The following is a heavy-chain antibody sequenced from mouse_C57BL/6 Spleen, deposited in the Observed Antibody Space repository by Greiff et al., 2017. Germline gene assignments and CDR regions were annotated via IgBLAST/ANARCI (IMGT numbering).Heavy chain of an antibody. CDR2: IDPETGGT. Sequence: QVQLQQSGAELVRPGASVTLSCKASGYTFTDYEMHWVKQTPVHGLEWIGAIDPETGGTAYNQKFKGKAILTADKSSSTAYMELRSLTSEDSAVYYCTRSDYGSSYGYFDGWGTGTTVTVSS. D-gene: IGHD1-1*01. CDR3: TRSDYGSSYGYFDG. CDR1: GYTFTDYE. V-gene: IGHV1-15*01. J-gene: IGHJ1*03.